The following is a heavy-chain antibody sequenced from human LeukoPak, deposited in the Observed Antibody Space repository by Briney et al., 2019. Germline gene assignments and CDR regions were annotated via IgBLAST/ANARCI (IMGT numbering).Heavy chain of an antibody. V-gene: IGHV3-30-3*01. CDR3: ARDNGGYYYY. D-gene: IGHD3-22*01. CDR2: ISYDGSNK. CDR1: GFTFSSYA. Sequence: PGGSLRLSCAASGFTFSSYAMHWVRQAPGKGLEWVAVISYDGSNKYYADSVKGRFTISRDNSKNTLYPQMNSLRAEDTAVYYCARDNGGYYYYWGQGTLVTVSS. J-gene: IGHJ4*02.